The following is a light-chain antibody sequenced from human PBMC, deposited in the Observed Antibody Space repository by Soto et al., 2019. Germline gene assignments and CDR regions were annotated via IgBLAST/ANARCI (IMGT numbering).Light chain of an antibody. CDR1: QSVSSN. J-gene: IGKJ1*01. Sequence: EIVITQSPATPSLSPGGRATLSWKASQSVSSNLAWYQQKPGQAPRLLIYGASNRATGIPDRFSGSGSGTEFTLTISRLQSEDFAVYYCQKYNNWPRGTFGQGTKVDI. CDR3: QKYNNWPRGT. V-gene: IGKV3-15*01. CDR2: GAS.